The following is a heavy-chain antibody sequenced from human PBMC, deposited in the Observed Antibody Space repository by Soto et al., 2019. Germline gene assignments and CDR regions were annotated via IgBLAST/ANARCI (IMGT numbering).Heavy chain of an antibody. CDR2: IYYSGST. CDR1: GGSISSSSYY. V-gene: IGHV4-39*01. J-gene: IGHJ4*02. CDR3: ARHYYYDYYFDY. D-gene: IGHD3-3*01. Sequence: ASETLSLTCTVSGGSISSSSYYWGWIRQPPGKGLEWIGSIYYSGSTYYNPSLKSRVTISVDTSKNQFSPKLSSVTAADTAVYYCARHYYYDYYFDYWGQGTLVTVSS.